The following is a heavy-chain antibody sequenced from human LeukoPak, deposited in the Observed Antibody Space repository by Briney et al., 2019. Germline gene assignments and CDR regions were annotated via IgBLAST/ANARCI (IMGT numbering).Heavy chain of an antibody. V-gene: IGHV3-7*01. D-gene: IGHD2-15*01. CDR1: GFTFSSYW. Sequence: PGGSLRLSCVASGFTFSSYWMSWVRQAPGKRLEWVANINQGGSEKYYVDSAKGRFTISRDNAKNSLFLQMNSLRAEDTAVYYCALGGSWFDSWGQGTLVTVSS. CDR2: INQGGSEK. CDR3: ALGGSWFDS. J-gene: IGHJ5*01.